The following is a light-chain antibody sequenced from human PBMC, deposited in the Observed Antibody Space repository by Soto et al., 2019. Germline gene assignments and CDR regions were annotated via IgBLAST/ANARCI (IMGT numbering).Light chain of an antibody. CDR1: KSVGKY. CDR2: DVS. CDR3: QQYDTSLST. J-gene: IGKJ4*01. Sequence: EIVLTQSPATLSLSPGDRATLSCRASKSVGKYLAWYQQTPGQLPRLLIYDVSNRATGIPARFSGSGSGTDFTLTISRLEPEDFAVYYCQQYDTSLSTFGGGTKGDI. V-gene: IGKV3-11*01.